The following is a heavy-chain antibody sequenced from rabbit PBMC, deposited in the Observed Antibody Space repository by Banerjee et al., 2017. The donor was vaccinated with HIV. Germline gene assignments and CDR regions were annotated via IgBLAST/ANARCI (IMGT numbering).Heavy chain of an antibody. CDR2: IYAGDGYT. Sequence: QSLEESGGDLVKPGASLTLTCTASGLSFSGSYYYMCWVRQAPGKGLEWIACIYAGDGYTYYASWAKGRFPISKTSSTTVTLQVTSLTAADTATCFCARGSAYAGAGYALWGQGTLVTVS. V-gene: IGHV1S40*01. J-gene: IGHJ3*01. CDR3: ARGSAYAGAGYAL. CDR1: GLSFSGSYY. D-gene: IGHD4-2*01.